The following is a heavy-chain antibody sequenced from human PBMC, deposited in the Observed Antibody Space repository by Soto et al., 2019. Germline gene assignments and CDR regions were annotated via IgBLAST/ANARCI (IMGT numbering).Heavy chain of an antibody. CDR3: ARRGAYCSGGTCYHFDY. D-gene: IGHD2-15*01. CDR1: GYTFTTYG. Sequence: GASVKVSCKASGYTFTTYGISWVRQAPGQGLEWMGWISTYNGNTNYEQKLQGRVTVTTDTLTSTAYMELRSLRSDDTAVYYCARRGAYCSGGTCYHFDYWGQGTLVTVSS. CDR2: ISTYNGNT. J-gene: IGHJ4*02. V-gene: IGHV1-18*04.